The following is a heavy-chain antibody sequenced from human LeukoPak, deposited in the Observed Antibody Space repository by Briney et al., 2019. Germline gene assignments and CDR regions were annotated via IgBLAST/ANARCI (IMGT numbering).Heavy chain of an antibody. D-gene: IGHD1-1*01. V-gene: IGHV4-34*01. J-gene: IGHJ5*02. CDR2: ISHSGST. Sequence: SETLSLTCAVYGGSLSGYYWSWIRQPPGKGLEWIGEISHSGSTSYNPPLKSRVTISVDTSKNQFSLNLKSVTAADTAVYYCATQRDGYPSWFDPWGQGTLVTVSS. CDR1: GGSLSGYY. CDR3: ATQRDGYPSWFDP.